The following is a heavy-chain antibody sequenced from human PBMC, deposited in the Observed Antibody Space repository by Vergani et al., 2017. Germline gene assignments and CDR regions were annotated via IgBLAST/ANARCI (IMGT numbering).Heavy chain of an antibody. Sequence: EVQLVESGGGLIQPGGSLRLSCAASGFTVSSNYMSWVRQAPGKGLEWVSVIYSGGSTYYADSVKGRFTISRDNSKNTLYLQMNSLRAEETAVYYCARGDFCSGLNSPEPDAFDIWGQGTMVTVSS. V-gene: IGHV3-53*01. D-gene: IGHD3-3*01. CDR2: IYSGGST. J-gene: IGHJ3*02. CDR1: GFTVSSNY. CDR3: ARGDFCSGLNSPEPDAFDI.